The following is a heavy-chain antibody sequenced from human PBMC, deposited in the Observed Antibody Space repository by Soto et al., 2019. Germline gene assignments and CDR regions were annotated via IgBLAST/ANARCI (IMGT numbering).Heavy chain of an antibody. CDR1: GGSVSSTSYY. D-gene: IGHD1-26*01. Sequence: QVQLQESGPGLVKPSETLSLTCTVSGGSVSSTSYYWSWIRQPPGKGLEWIGYIHYSGSTNYNPSLKRRVTISVDTSKNQFSLKLSSVTAADTAVFYCVRAWEHLYFDYWGKGTLVTVSS. CDR2: IHYSGST. V-gene: IGHV4-61*01. CDR3: VRAWEHLYFDY. J-gene: IGHJ4*02.